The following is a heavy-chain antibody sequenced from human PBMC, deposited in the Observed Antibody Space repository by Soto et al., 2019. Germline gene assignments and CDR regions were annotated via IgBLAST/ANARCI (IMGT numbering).Heavy chain of an antibody. J-gene: IGHJ5*02. CDR3: ARSVYGDYVWFDP. Sequence: VASVKVSCKXSGYTFTSYGISWVRQAPGQGLEWMGWISAYNGNTNYAQKLQGRVTMTTDTSTSTAYMELRSLRSDDTAVYYCARSVYGDYVWFDPWGQGTLVTVSS. V-gene: IGHV1-18*01. D-gene: IGHD4-17*01. CDR1: GYTFTSYG. CDR2: ISAYNGNT.